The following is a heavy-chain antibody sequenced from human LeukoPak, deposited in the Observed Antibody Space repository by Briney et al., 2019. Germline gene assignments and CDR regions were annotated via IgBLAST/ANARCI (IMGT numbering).Heavy chain of an antibody. CDR3: ARHSPPGYYYGMDV. CDR1: GGSVSSGSYY. D-gene: IGHD2-21*01. Sequence: SETLSLTCTVSGGSVSSGSYYWSWIRQPPGKGLEWIGYIYYSGSTNYNPSLKSRVTISVDTSKNQFSLKLSSVTAADTAVYYCARHSPPGYYYGMDVWGKGTTVTVSS. J-gene: IGHJ6*04. V-gene: IGHV4-61*01. CDR2: IYYSGST.